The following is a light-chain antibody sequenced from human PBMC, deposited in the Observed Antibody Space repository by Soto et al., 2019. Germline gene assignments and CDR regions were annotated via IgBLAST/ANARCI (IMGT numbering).Light chain of an antibody. V-gene: IGLV2-14*03. CDR1: SSDVGAYDY. CDR2: EVS. J-gene: IGLJ1*01. Sequence: QSALTQPASVSGSPGQSITISCTGTSSDVGAYDYVSWYQQHPDKAPKLMIYEVSNRPSGVSNRFSGSKSVNTATLTMSGLQTEDEADYYCSSYTSSSTRVFGTGTKVTVL. CDR3: SSYTSSSTRV.